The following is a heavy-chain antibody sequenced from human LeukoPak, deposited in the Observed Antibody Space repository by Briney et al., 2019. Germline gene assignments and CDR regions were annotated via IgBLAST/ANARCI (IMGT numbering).Heavy chain of an antibody. CDR1: GFTFSSYW. D-gene: IGHD5-18*01. V-gene: IGHV3-7*01. CDR3: ARDTGGGYSCYDC. Sequence: GGSLRLSCAASGFTFSSYWMTWIRQAPGKGREWVANIKQDGSEKYYVDSVKGRFTISRDNAKNSLYLQMNSLRAEDTAVYYCARDTGGGYSCYDCWGQGTLVTVSS. CDR2: IKQDGSEK. J-gene: IGHJ4*02.